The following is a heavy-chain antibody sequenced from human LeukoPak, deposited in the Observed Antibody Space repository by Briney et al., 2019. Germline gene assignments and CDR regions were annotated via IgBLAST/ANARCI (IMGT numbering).Heavy chain of an antibody. CDR1: GFTFSSYA. CDR2: ISYDGSNK. V-gene: IGHV3-30-3*01. CDR3: AQDLGGTVVPQYFQH. J-gene: IGHJ1*01. D-gene: IGHD3-16*01. Sequence: GRSLRLSCAASGFTFSSYAMHWVRQAPGKGLEWVAVISYDGSNKYYADSVKGRFTISRDNPENTLYLQMNSLGAEDTAIYYCAQDLGGTVVPQYFQHWGQGTLVTVSS.